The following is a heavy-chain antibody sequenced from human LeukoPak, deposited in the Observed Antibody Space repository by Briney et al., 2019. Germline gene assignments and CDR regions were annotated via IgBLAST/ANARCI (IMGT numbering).Heavy chain of an antibody. CDR2: THFSGSS. CDR3: ARAKAAGSYAF. Sequence: SETLSLTCSVSGSSIGRHYWTWIRQPPGKGLEWIGYTHFSGSSNYNPSLKSRATTSLDRAKNQISLTLTSVTAADTAVYFCARAKAAGSYAFWGQGTLVTVSS. CDR1: GSSIGRHY. J-gene: IGHJ4*02. V-gene: IGHV4-59*11. D-gene: IGHD6-13*01.